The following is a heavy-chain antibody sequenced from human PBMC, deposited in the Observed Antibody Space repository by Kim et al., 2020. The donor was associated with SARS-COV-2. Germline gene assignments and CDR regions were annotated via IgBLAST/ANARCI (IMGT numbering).Heavy chain of an antibody. J-gene: IGHJ6*03. D-gene: IGHD1-20*01. CDR1: GDTFTSYA. CDR2: INASFGNT. Sequence: ASVKVSCKASGDTFTSYAMNWVRQAPGQGLEWMGWINASFGNTKYAQKFQGRVTITTDTSTSTAYMELSSLRSEDTAVYYCARETQYNKFHYIDFYGK. CDR3: ARETQYNKFHYIDF. V-gene: IGHV1-3*01.